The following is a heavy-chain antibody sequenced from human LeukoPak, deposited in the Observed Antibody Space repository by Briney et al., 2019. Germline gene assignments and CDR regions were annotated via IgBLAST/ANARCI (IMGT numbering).Heavy chain of an antibody. D-gene: IGHD3-3*01. Sequence: SETLSLTCSVSGGSMSDSITWGWVRPPPGKGLEWLANIHDDGRTAPNPSLRSRLTISQDRSKNQFSLKLSSVTAADTAVYYCARFGVVITYYFDYWGQGTLVTVSS. J-gene: IGHJ4*02. CDR1: GGSMSDSIT. V-gene: IGHV4/OR15-8*01. CDR2: IHDDGRT. CDR3: ARFGVVITYYFDY.